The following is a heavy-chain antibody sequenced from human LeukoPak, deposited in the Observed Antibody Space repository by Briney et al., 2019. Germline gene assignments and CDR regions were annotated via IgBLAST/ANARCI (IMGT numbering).Heavy chain of an antibody. D-gene: IGHD6-13*01. Sequence: SETLSLTCTVSSGSISSSSYYWGWIRQPPGKGLEWIGSIYYSGSTYYNPSLKSRVTISVDTSKNQFSLKLSSVTAADTAVYYCARPIAAAGALDIWGLRTMVTVSS. CDR2: IYYSGST. CDR1: SGSISSSSYY. V-gene: IGHV4-39*07. J-gene: IGHJ3*02. CDR3: ARPIAAAGALDI.